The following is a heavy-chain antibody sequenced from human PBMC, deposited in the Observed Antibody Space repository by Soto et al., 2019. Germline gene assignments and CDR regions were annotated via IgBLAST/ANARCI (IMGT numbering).Heavy chain of an antibody. V-gene: IGHV3-33*06. CDR2: IWYNGSNK. CDR3: AKDYGDWTGLYYYGMDV. Sequence: LRLSCAASGFTFSSYGMHWVRQAPGKGLEWVAVIWYNGSNKEYADSVKGRFTISRDNSENTLYLQLNSLRAEDTAVYYCAKDYGDWTGLYYYGMDVWGQGTTVTVSS. J-gene: IGHJ6*02. D-gene: IGHD4-17*01. CDR1: GFTFSSYG.